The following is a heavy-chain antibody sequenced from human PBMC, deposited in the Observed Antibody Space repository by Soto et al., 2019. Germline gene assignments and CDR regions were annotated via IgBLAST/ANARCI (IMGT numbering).Heavy chain of an antibody. Sequence: QVQLVESGGGVAQPGTSLRLSCAASGFTLSGSGMHWVRQAPGKGLEWVAVIWYDGDHRSYGGNDKHYAASVKGRFTISRDNFKNMLYLQLNSLRAEDTAVYYCARGADGYHYGLDYWGQGTLVTVSS. CDR1: GFTLSGSG. D-gene: IGHD5-12*01. CDR2: IWYDGDHRSYGGNDK. J-gene: IGHJ4*02. V-gene: IGHV3-33*01. CDR3: ARGADGYHYGLDY.